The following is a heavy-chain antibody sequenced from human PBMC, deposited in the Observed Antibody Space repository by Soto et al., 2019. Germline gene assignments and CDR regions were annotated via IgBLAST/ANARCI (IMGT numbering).Heavy chain of an antibody. D-gene: IGHD3-10*01. CDR1: GGTLSDHG. Sequence: QVQLEQSGAEVKKPGSSVKVSCKASGGTLSDHGVAWLRQAPGQGLEWMGGTIPVFNTAKYAQKFQGRVTATSDKFKNSAHMELGRLRSEDTAFYFCARGVYGSGNYYTGPSAFDIGGQGTVVIVSS. V-gene: IGHV1-69*06. CDR2: TIPVFNTA. CDR3: ARGVYGSGNYYTGPSAFDI. J-gene: IGHJ3*02.